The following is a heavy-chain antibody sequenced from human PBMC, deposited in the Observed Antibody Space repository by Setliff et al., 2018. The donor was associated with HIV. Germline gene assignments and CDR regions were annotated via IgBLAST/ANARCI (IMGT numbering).Heavy chain of an antibody. V-gene: IGHV1-8*02. J-gene: IGHJ1*01. D-gene: IGHD6-13*01. CDR2: MTPYSGNT. CDR3: ATDPGYSSTWYSESFQH. CDR1: GGTFSSYV. Sequence: ASVKVSCKASGGTFSSYVISWVRQAPGQGLEWMGWMTPYSGNTGYAQKFQGRVSMTRNTSISTAYMELSSLRSDDTAMYYCATDPGYSSTWYSESFQHWGQGTVVTVSS.